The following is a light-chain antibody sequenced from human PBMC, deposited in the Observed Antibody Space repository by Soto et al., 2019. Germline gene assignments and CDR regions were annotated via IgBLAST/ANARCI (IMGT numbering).Light chain of an antibody. CDR1: QSVSSYY. Sequence: IVLTQSPGTLSLSPGERATLSCRASQSVSSYYLAWYQQKPGQAPRLLIYAASSRATGIPDRFSGGGSGTDFTLTISRLEPEDFAVYYCQQCGSSPWTFGQGTKVDIK. CDR3: QQCGSSPWT. CDR2: AAS. J-gene: IGKJ1*01. V-gene: IGKV3-20*01.